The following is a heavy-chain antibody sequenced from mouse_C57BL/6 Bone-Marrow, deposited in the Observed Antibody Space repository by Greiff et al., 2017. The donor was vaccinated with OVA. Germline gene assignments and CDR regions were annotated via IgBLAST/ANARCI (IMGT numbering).Heavy chain of an antibody. CDR3: ARSKLGLYYFDY. CDR2: IYPGDGDT. Sequence: QVQLQQSGPELVKPGASVKISCKASGYAFSSSWMNWVKQRPGTGLEWIGRIYPGDGDTNYNGKFKGKATLTADKSSSTAYMQLSSLTSEDSAVYFCARSKLGLYYFDYWGQGTTLTVSS. CDR1: GYAFSSSW. V-gene: IGHV1-82*01. D-gene: IGHD4-1*01. J-gene: IGHJ2*01.